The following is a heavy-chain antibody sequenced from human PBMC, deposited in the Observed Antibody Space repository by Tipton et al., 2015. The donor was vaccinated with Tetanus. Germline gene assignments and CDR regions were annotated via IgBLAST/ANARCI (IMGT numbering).Heavy chain of an antibody. CDR2: IKGDGSEK. V-gene: IGHV3-7*01. CDR3: ARDTYYQSHHYNYFDY. D-gene: IGHD5-24*01. J-gene: IGHJ4*02. CDR1: GFTFSGYW. Sequence: QLVQSGGGLVQPGGSLRLSCAASGFTFSGYWMSWVRQAPGKGLQWVANIKGDGSEKKYADSVKGRFTISRDNSNGMVYLEMGSLRDEDTAVFYCARDTYYQSHHYNYFDYWGQGVRVTVSS.